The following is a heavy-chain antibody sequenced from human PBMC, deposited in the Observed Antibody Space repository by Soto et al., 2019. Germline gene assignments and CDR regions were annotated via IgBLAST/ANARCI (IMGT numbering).Heavy chain of an antibody. CDR1: GGTFSSYS. V-gene: IGHV1-69*13. CDR3: AIEYSSSPPYYPIGY. J-gene: IGHJ4*02. Sequence: SVKVSSKASGGTFSSYSISWLRQAPGQGLEWMGGIIPIFGTANYAQKFQGRVTITADESTSTAYMELSSLRSEDTAVYYCAIEYSSSPPYYPIGYWGQGTLVTVSS. D-gene: IGHD6-6*01. CDR2: IIPIFGTA.